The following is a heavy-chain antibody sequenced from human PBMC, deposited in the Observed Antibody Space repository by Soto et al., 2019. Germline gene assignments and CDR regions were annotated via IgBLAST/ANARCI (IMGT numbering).Heavy chain of an antibody. D-gene: IGHD6-6*01. CDR1: GFTFSDYY. CDR3: ARVSALRAFDP. Sequence: GGSLRLSCAASGFTFSDYYMSWIRQAPGKGLEWVSYISSSSSYTNYADSVKGRYTISRDNSKNTLYLQMNSLRAEDTAVYYCARVSALRAFDPWGQGTLVTVSS. J-gene: IGHJ5*02. CDR2: ISSSSSYT. V-gene: IGHV3-11*06.